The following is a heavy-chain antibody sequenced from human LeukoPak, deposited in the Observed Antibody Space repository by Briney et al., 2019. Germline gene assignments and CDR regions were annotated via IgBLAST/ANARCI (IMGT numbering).Heavy chain of an antibody. CDR2: ISPYNDNT. CDR1: GYTFTNYD. V-gene: IGHV1-18*01. D-gene: IGHD3-9*01. J-gene: IGHJ3*02. Sequence: GASAKVSCKASGYTFTNYDISWVRQAPGQGLEWMGWISPYNDNTDYAQKVQGRVTMTTDTSTNTAYMELRSLRSDDTAVYYCARQQGFEFDWDSSDAFDIWGQGTMVTVSS. CDR3: ARQQGFEFDWDSSDAFDI.